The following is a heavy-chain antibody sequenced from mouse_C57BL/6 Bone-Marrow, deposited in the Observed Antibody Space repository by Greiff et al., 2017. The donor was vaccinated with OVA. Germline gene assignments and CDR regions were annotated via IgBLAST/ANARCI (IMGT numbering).Heavy chain of an antibody. J-gene: IGHJ2*01. CDR2: IYPGSVRT. CDR3: ASSDDSNAFDN. V-gene: IGHV1-55*01. CDR1: GYTFTSYW. Sequence: QVQLQQPGAELVKPGASVKLSCKASGYTFTSYWISWVKQRPGQGLEWIGGIYPGSVRTNYNEQFKRKATLTVDTSSSTAYMQLSSLTSHDSAVYACASSDDSNAFDNWGQGTTLTVSS. D-gene: IGHD2-4*01.